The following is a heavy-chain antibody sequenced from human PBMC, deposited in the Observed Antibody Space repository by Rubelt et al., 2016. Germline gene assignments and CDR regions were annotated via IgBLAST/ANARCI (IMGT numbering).Heavy chain of an antibody. CDR1: GFAFNSYA. D-gene: IGHD4-17*01. Sequence: EVQVVESGGGLVQPGGSLRLSCAASGFAFNSYAMSWVRQAPGKGLEWVSLIRGSSGSTSYADSVKGRFTISRDNSKNELYRQMNSPRAEETAVYYCASGYGDREFWGQGTLVTVSS. CDR3: ASGYGDREF. V-gene: IGHV3-23*04. J-gene: IGHJ4*02. CDR2: IRGSSGST.